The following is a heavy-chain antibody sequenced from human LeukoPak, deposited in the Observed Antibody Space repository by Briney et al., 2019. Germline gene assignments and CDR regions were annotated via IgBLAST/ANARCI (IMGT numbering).Heavy chain of an antibody. CDR1: GGSISGYY. J-gene: IGHJ4*02. V-gene: IGHV4-59*01. CDR3: ARESPLGLLDY. D-gene: IGHD5-12*01. CDR2: IYYSGST. Sequence: SETLSLTCTVSGGSISGYYWSWIRQPPGKGLEWIGYIYYSGSTNYNPSLKSRVTISVDTSKNRFSLKLSSVTAADTAVYYCARESPLGLLDYWGQGTLVTVSS.